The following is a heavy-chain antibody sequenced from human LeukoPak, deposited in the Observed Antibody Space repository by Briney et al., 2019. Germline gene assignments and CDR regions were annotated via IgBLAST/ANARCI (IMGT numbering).Heavy chain of an antibody. J-gene: IGHJ4*02. Sequence: LPGGSLRLSCAVSGFTFSSQAMSWVRQAPGKGLEWLSGISESGDATFNIDSVKGRFTISRDNSKNTLYLQMDSLRAEDTAVYYCAKDPEFWGQGILVTVSS. V-gene: IGHV3-23*01. D-gene: IGHD3-10*01. CDR2: ISESGDAT. CDR3: AKDPEF. CDR1: GFTFSSQA.